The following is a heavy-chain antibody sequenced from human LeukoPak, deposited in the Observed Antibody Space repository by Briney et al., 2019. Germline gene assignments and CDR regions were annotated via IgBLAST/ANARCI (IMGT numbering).Heavy chain of an antibody. Sequence: GGSLRLSCAASGFTFSSYAMSWVRQAPGKGLEWVSAISGSGGSTYYADSVKGRFTISRDNSKNTLYLQMNSLRAEDTAVYYCAKGSCSSTSCYPDPYYYYGMDVWGKGTTVTVSS. CDR1: GFTFSSYA. CDR3: AKGSCSSTSCYPDPYYYYGMDV. CDR2: ISGSGGST. J-gene: IGHJ6*04. V-gene: IGHV3-23*01. D-gene: IGHD2-2*01.